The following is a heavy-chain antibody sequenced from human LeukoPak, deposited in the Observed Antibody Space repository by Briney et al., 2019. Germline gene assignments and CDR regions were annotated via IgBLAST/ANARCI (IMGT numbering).Heavy chain of an antibody. D-gene: IGHD3-9*01. Sequence: GASVKVSCKASGYTFTSYDINWVRQATGQGLEWMGWMNPNSGNTGYAQKFQGRVTMTRNTSISTAYMELSSLRSEDTAVYYCARAIGLRYFDWLLRRVDYYYYMDVWGKGTTVTVSS. CDR1: GYTFTSYD. V-gene: IGHV1-8*01. CDR3: ARAIGLRYFDWLLRRVDYYYYMDV. CDR2: MNPNSGNT. J-gene: IGHJ6*03.